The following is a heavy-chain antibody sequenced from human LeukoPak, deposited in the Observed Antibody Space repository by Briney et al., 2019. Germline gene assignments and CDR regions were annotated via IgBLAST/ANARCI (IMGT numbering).Heavy chain of an antibody. D-gene: IGHD4-17*01. J-gene: IGHJ4*02. CDR1: GYTFTSYG. Sequence: ASVTVSCKSSGYTFTSYGISWVRQAPGQGLEWMGWISAYNGNTNYAQKLQGRVTMTTDTSTSTAYMELRSLRSDDTAVYYCARWGGDGDYGGFDYWGQGTLVTVSS. CDR3: ARWGGDGDYGGFDY. CDR2: ISAYNGNT. V-gene: IGHV1-18*04.